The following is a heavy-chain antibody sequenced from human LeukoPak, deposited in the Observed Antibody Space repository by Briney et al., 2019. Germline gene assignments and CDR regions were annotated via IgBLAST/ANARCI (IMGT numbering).Heavy chain of an antibody. V-gene: IGHV1-8*03. CDR2: MNPNSGNT. Sequence: ASVKVSCKASGYTFTSYDINWVRQATGQGLEWMGWMNPNSGNTGYAQKFQGRATITRNTSISTAYMELSSLRSEDTAVYYCARGSRDGYNLENFDYWGQGTLVTVSS. D-gene: IGHD5-24*01. CDR3: ARGSRDGYNLENFDY. J-gene: IGHJ4*02. CDR1: GYTFTSYD.